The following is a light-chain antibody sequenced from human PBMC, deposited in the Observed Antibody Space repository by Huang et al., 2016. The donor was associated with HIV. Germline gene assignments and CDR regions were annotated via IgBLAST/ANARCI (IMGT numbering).Light chain of an antibody. CDR3: QQYNDWPWT. CDR1: QSISND. Sequence: EIVMTQAPATLSVSPGERATLSCRASQSISNDLAWYQQKPRQAPRLLVYGAINRPTGIPVWFSGSGSGTEFTLTISSLQSEDFAVYYCQQYNDWPWTFGQGTKVEIK. CDR2: GAI. V-gene: IGKV3-15*01. J-gene: IGKJ1*01.